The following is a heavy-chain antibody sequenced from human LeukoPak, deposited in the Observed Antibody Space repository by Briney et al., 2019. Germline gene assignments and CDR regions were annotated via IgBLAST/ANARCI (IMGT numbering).Heavy chain of an antibody. D-gene: IGHD2-2*01. CDR1: GYTFTDEY. V-gene: IGHV1-2*02. CDR3: ARDPKSQLLLDY. J-gene: IGHJ4*02. Sequence: ASVKVSCKASGYTFTDEYIHWVRQAPGQGLEWMGWINPYSGAINYAQKFQGRVTLTRDTSISTAYMELSRLTSGDTAVYYCARDPKSQLLLDYWGQGTLVTVSS. CDR2: INPYSGAI.